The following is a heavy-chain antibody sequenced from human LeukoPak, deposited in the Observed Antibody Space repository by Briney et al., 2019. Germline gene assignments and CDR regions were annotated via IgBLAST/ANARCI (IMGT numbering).Heavy chain of an antibody. CDR2: IWYDASNN. J-gene: IGHJ6*02. CDR3: AREKGIDDYYYYGWDV. V-gene: IGHV3-33*01. Sequence: PGRSLRLSCAASGFSFSNHGMHWVRQAPGKGLEWVAVIWYDASNNYYADSVKGRFTISRDNSKNTLYLQMNSLRAEDTAVYFCAREKGIDDYYYYGWDVWGQGTTVTVSS. D-gene: IGHD2-21*01. CDR1: GFSFSNHG.